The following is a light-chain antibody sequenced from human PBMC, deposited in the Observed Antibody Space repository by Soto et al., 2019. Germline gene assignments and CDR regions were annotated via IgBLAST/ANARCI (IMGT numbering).Light chain of an antibody. CDR1: QSISNY. J-gene: IGKJ1*01. Sequence: DLQVTQSPSTLSASVEDRVTITCRASQSISNYLAWYQQKPGKAPKVLIYKAPSLESGVPSRFSGSGSGTEFTLTISSLQPDDFATYYCQHCDSYWTFGQGTKVEMK. CDR2: KAP. CDR3: QHCDSYWT. V-gene: IGKV1-5*03.